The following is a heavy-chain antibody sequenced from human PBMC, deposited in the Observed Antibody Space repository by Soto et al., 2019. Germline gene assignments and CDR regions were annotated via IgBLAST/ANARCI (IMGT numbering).Heavy chain of an antibody. J-gene: IGHJ4*02. V-gene: IGHV1-18*01. CDR2: ISAHNGNT. CDR1: GYDFTTYG. D-gene: IGHD3-10*01. Sequence: QVHLVQSGAEVKKPGASVKVSCKGSGYDFTTYGITWVRQAPGQGLEWMAWISAHNGNTDYAQKLQGRITVTRDTSTSTAYMKLRSLRSDDAAMYDCARGSYGDYWGQGALVTVSS. CDR3: ARGSYGDY.